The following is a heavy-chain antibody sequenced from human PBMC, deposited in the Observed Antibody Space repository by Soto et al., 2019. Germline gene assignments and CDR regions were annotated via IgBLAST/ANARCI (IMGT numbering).Heavy chain of an antibody. Sequence: LRLSCVASGFTFSDYYMSWIRQAPGKVLEWVSYISSSGSTIYYADSVKGRFTISRDNAKNSLYLQMNSLRAEDTAVYYCARVSGRRTTGTLAPDYWGQGTLVTVSS. CDR2: ISSSGSTI. CDR3: ARVSGRRTTGTLAPDY. V-gene: IGHV3-11*01. D-gene: IGHD1-1*01. CDR1: GFTFSDYY. J-gene: IGHJ4*02.